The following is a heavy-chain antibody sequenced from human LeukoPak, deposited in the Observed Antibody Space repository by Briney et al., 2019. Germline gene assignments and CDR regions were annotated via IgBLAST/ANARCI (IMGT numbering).Heavy chain of an antibody. Sequence: SETLSLTCTVSGGSISSSSYYWGWIRQPPGKGLEWIGEINHSGSTNYNPSLKSRVTISVDTSKNQFSLKLSSVTAADTAVYYCARDYYDSTGDDFDIWGQGTMVTVSS. J-gene: IGHJ3*02. CDR2: INHSGST. D-gene: IGHD3-22*01. CDR1: GGSISSSSYY. CDR3: ARDYYDSTGDDFDI. V-gene: IGHV4-39*07.